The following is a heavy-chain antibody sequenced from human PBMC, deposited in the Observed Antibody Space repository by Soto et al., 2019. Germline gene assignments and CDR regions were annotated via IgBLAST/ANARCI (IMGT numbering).Heavy chain of an antibody. V-gene: IGHV3-15*01. CDR2: SKNQSDGGAT. Sequence: GGSLRLSCAASGFLFSNAWMSWVRQGPGKGLEWLARSKNQSDGGATESAPAVKGRFTISRDDSNNAVYLQMDSLTSDDTDVYYCLTDPIELWSYDHWGQGTPVTVSS. CDR1: GFLFSNAW. J-gene: IGHJ4*02. CDR3: LTDPIELWSYDH. D-gene: IGHD3-10*01.